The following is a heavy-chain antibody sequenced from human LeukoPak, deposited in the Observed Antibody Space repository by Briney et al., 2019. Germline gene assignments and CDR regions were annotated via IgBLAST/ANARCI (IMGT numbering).Heavy chain of an antibody. CDR2: IYSGGST. CDR3: AKDPDNWNYYFDY. D-gene: IGHD1-1*01. CDR1: EFSVGSNY. Sequence: GGSLRLSCAASEFSVGSNYMTWVRQAPGKGLEWVSLIYSGGSTYYADSVKGRFTISRDNSKNTLYLQMNSLRAEDTAVYYCAKDPDNWNYYFDYWGQGTLVTVSS. J-gene: IGHJ4*02. V-gene: IGHV3-66*01.